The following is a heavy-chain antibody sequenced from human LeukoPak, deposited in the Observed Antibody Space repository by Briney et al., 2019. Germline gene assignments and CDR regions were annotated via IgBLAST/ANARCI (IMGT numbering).Heavy chain of an antibody. CDR3: ARPPHDYGDYLAFDI. CDR1: GLTVSSNY. CDR2: IYSGGST. J-gene: IGHJ3*02. D-gene: IGHD4-17*01. Sequence: GVSLRLSCAASGLTVSSNYMSWVRQAPGKGLEWVSVIYSGGSTYYADSVKGRFTISRDNSKNTLYLQMNSLRAEDTAVYYCARPPHDYGDYLAFDIWGQGTMVTVRS. V-gene: IGHV3-66*01.